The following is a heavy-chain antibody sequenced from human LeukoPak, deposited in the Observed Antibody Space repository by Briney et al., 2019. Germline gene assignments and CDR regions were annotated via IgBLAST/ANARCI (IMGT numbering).Heavy chain of an antibody. CDR2: IIPIFGIA. CDR1: GGTFSSYA. J-gene: IGHJ4*02. Sequence: ASVKVSCKASGGTFSSYAISWVRQAPGQGLEWMGRIIPIFGIANYAQKFQGRVTITADKSTSTAYMELSSLRSDDTAVYYCARDHTMIPYYFDYWGQGTLVTVSS. V-gene: IGHV1-69*04. CDR3: ARDHTMIPYYFDY. D-gene: IGHD3-22*01.